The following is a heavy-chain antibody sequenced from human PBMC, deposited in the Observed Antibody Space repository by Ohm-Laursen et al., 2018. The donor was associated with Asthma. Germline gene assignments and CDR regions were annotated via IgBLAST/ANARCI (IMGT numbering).Heavy chain of an antibody. Sequence: SSVKVSCKASGGTFSSYAISWVRQAPGQGLEWMGGIIPIFGTANYAQKFQGRVTITADESTSTAYMELSSLRSEDTAVYYCARGLRYCSGGSCYLGFDYWGQGTLVTVSS. J-gene: IGHJ4*02. D-gene: IGHD2-15*01. CDR2: IIPIFGTA. CDR3: ARGLRYCSGGSCYLGFDY. CDR1: GGTFSSYA. V-gene: IGHV1-69*01.